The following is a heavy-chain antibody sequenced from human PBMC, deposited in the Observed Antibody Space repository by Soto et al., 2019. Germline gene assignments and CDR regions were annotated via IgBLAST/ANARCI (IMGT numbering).Heavy chain of an antibody. D-gene: IGHD2-15*01. CDR1: GFTHSRYA. V-gene: IGHV3-23*01. CDR3: AKDPRGYTKIHGPPKCLHP. J-gene: IGHJ5*02. CDR2: ISGGGDST. Sequence: GVSLRLSCAASGFTHSRYAMSWVRHAPGKGLEWVSGISGGGDSTYYADSVKGRFTISRDNSKNTLYLQMNSLRAEDTAIYYCAKDPRGYTKIHGPPKCLHPWGQGTLGTVSS.